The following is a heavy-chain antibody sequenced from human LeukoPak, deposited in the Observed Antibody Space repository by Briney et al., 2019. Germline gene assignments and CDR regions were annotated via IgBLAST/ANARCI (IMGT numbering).Heavy chain of an antibody. J-gene: IGHJ3*02. CDR3: ASESTKYCSSTSCPEDGAFDI. CDR2: IIPIFGTA. V-gene: IGHV1-69*13. CDR1: GGTFSSYA. D-gene: IGHD2-2*01. Sequence: SVKVSCKASGGTFSSYAISWVRQAPGQGLEWMGGIIPIFGTANYAQKFQGRVTITADESTSTAYMELSSLRSEDTAVYYCASESTKYCSSTSCPEDGAFDIWGQGTMVTVSS.